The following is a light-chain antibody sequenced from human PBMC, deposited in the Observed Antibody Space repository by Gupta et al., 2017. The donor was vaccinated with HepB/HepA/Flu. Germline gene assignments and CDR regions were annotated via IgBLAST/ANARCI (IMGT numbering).Light chain of an antibody. V-gene: IGKV3-20*01. CDR1: QRLKNTY. CDR3: HHHCSSFT. J-gene: IGKJ4*01. CDR2: DVS. Sequence: IVLTQSPVTVSLSPGERATLSCRASQRLKNTYLGWYQQKPGQAPRLIIYDVSRRATGITGGFSGCGYKEDFTLTSSRREYEDFAVYYAHHHCSSFTFGRGTKVDIK.